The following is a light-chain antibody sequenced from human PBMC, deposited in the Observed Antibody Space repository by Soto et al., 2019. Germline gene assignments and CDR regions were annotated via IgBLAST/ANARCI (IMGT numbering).Light chain of an antibody. CDR2: DAS. Sequence: EIVLTQSPATLSLSPGEGATLSCRASQSVSSYLAWYQQKPGQAPRLLIYDASNRATGIPARFSGSGSGTYFTLLLNSREPEDFAVYYCQQRSNWPVTFGLGTKVEV. CDR3: QQRSNWPVT. V-gene: IGKV3-11*01. J-gene: IGKJ1*01. CDR1: QSVSSY.